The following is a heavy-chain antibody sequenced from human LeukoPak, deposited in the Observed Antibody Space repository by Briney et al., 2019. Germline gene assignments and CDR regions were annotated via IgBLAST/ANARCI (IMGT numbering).Heavy chain of an antibody. CDR2: ISSSSSTI. CDR1: GFTFSSYG. V-gene: IGHV3-48*01. J-gene: IGHJ4*02. D-gene: IGHD6-13*01. Sequence: QAGGSLRLSCAASGFTFSSYGMNWVRQAPGKGLEWVSYISSSSSTIYYTDSVKGRFTISRDNAKNSLYLQMNSLRAEDTALYYCARVWVRIAAAGTRDYCGQGSQGSVSS. CDR3: ARVWVRIAAAGTRDY.